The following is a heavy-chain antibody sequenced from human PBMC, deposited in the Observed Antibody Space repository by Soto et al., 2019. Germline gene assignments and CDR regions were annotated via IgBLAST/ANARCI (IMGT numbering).Heavy chain of an antibody. V-gene: IGHV1-18*01. CDR3: ARDSPGRITIFGVVTDAFDY. CDR2: ISAYNGNT. CDR1: GYTFTSYG. J-gene: IGHJ4*02. D-gene: IGHD3-3*01. Sequence: ASVKVSCKASGYTFTSYGISWVRQAPGQGLEWMGWISAYNGNTNYAQKLQGRVTMTTDTSTSTAYMELRSLRSDDTAVYYCARDSPGRITIFGVVTDAFDYWAQGTPVTVSS.